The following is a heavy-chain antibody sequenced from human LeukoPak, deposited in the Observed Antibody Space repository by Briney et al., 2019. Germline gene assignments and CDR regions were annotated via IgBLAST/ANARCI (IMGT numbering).Heavy chain of an antibody. CDR1: GFTFSDYY. CDR2: ISSSGSTI. D-gene: IGHD6-13*01. J-gene: IGHJ3*02. V-gene: IGHV3-11*01. Sequence: GGSLRLSCAASGFTFSDYYMSWIRQAPGKGLEWVSYISSSGSTIYYADSVKGRFTISRDDAKNSLYLQMSSLRAEDTAVYYCARLGTYSSSWSWSFDIWGQGTMVTVSS. CDR3: ARLGTYSSSWSWSFDI.